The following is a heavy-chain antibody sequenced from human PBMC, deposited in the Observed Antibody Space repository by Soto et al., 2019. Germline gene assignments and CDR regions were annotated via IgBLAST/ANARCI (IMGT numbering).Heavy chain of an antibody. V-gene: IGHV1-69*12. CDR1: GGTFRSYA. CDR2: IIPIFGTA. D-gene: IGHD2-15*01. CDR3: ARESRYCSGGSCYFLPGIDY. Sequence: QVQLVQSGAEVKKPGSSVKVSCKASGGTFRSYAISWVRQAPGQGLEWMGGIIPIFGTANYAQKFQGRVTITADESTSTAYMELSSPRSEDTAVYYCARESRYCSGGSCYFLPGIDYWGQGTLVTVSS. J-gene: IGHJ4*02.